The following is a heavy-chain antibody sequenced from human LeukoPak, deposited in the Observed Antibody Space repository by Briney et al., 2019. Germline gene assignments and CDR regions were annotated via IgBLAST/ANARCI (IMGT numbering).Heavy chain of an antibody. D-gene: IGHD4-23*01. CDR1: DGSISNSF. J-gene: IGHJ4*02. V-gene: IGHV4-4*09. CDR3: ANSYDGKIVPFDN. Sequence: PSETLSLTCTVPDGSISNSFWNWVRQPPGKGLEWIAYIHTSGSTNHNPAFKSRVTLSVDTSKSQFSLRLNSVTASDTAVYYCANSYDGKIVPFDNWGQGTLVTVSS. CDR2: IHTSGST.